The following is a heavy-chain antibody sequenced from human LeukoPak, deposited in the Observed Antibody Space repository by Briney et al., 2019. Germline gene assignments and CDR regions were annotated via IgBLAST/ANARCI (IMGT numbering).Heavy chain of an antibody. CDR1: GCTFTSYD. D-gene: IGHD3-3*01. V-gene: IGHV1-8*01. CDR2: MNPNSGNT. J-gene: IGHJ4*02. CDR3: ARSTYYDFWSGYFYPPDY. Sequence: ASVKVSCKASGCTFTSYDINWVRQATGQGLEWMGWMNPNSGNTGYAQKFQGRVTMTRNTSISTAYMELSSLRSEDTAVYYCARSTYYDFWSGYFYPPDYWGQGTLVTVSS.